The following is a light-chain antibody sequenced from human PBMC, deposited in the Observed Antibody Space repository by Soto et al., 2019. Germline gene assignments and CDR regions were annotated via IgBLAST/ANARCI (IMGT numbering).Light chain of an antibody. CDR3: QQYKSYPIT. V-gene: IGKV1-5*01. Sequence: IQMTQSPSTLSASVGDRVTITCRASQSISSWLAWYQQKPGTAPKLLIYDASSLESGVPSRFSGSGSGTELTLTISSLQPDDCETYYCQQYKSYPITFCQGTRLEIK. J-gene: IGKJ5*01. CDR1: QSISSW. CDR2: DAS.